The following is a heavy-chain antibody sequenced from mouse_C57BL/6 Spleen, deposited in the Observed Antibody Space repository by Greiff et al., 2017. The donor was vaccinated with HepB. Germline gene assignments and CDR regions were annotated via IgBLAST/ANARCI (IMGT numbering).Heavy chain of an antibody. CDR1: GYTFTSYW. V-gene: IGHV1-72*01. D-gene: IGHD2-4*01. J-gene: IGHJ2*01. CDR2: IDPNSGGT. Sequence: QVQLQQPGAELVKPGASVKLSCKASGYTFTSYWMHWVKQRPGRGLEWMGRIDPNSGGTKYNEKFKSKATLTVDKPSSTAYMQLSSLTSEDSAVYYCARYTMITSFDYWGQGTTLTVSS. CDR3: ARYTMITSFDY.